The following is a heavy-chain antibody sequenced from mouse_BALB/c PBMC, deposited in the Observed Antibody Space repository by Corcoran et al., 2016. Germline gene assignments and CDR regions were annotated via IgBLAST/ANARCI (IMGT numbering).Heavy chain of an antibody. J-gene: IGHJ2*01. D-gene: IGHD4-1*01. CDR3: ARSWDVDY. Sequence: EVQLQQSGAELVKPGASVKLSCTASGFNIKDTYMHWVKQRHEQGLEWIGRIDPANGNTKYDPKFQGKATITADTSSNTAYLQLSSLTSEDTAVYYCARSWDVDYWGQGTTLTVSS. V-gene: IGHV14-3*02. CDR2: IDPANGNT. CDR1: GFNIKDTY.